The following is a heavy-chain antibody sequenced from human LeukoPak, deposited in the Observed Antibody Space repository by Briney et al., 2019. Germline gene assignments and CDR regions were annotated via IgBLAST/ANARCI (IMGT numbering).Heavy chain of an antibody. Sequence: GGSLRLSCAASGFTFSGYAMHWVRQAPGKGLEWVAVISYDGSNDYYADSVKGRFTISRDNSKNTLYLQMNSLRAEDTAAYYCATNGPGIAVAGYVDYWGQGILVTVSS. CDR2: ISYDGSND. D-gene: IGHD6-19*01. CDR3: ATNGPGIAVAGYVDY. CDR1: GFTFSGYA. V-gene: IGHV3-30-3*01. J-gene: IGHJ4*02.